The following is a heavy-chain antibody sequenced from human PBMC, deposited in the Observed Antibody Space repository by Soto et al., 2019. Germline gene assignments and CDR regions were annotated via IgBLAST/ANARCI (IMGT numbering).Heavy chain of an antibody. V-gene: IGHV1-69*13. CDR3: AREALEDIVLIVYATPLSGGRMDV. CDR2: IIPIVGTA. D-gene: IGHD2-8*01. J-gene: IGHJ6*02. Sequence: SVKVSCKASGGTFSSYAISWVRQAPGQGLEWMGWIIPIVGTANYAQKFQGRVTITADASTSTAYMELSSLRSEDTAVYYCAREALEDIVLIVYATPLSGGRMDVWGQGTTVTVSS. CDR1: GGTFSSYA.